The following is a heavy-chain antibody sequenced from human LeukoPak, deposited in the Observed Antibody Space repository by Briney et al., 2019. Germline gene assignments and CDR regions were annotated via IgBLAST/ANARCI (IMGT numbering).Heavy chain of an antibody. Sequence: GGSLRLSCAASGFTFSSYWMSWVRQAPGKGLKWVANIKRDGSEKYYVGSVKGRFTISRDNAKNSLYLQMNSLRAEDTAVYYCARDQILRYLCHYMDVWGKGTTVTMSS. CDR1: GFTFSSYW. V-gene: IGHV3-7*01. D-gene: IGHD3-9*01. CDR2: IKRDGSEK. CDR3: ARDQILRYLCHYMDV. J-gene: IGHJ6*03.